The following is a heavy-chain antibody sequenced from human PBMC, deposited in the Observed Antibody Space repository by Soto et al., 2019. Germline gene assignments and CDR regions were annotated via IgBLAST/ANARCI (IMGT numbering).Heavy chain of an antibody. CDR3: ARGRRVGSGSYSLRFDY. CDR2: LNDSGST. D-gene: IGHD3-10*01. CDR1: GGSFSGYY. Sequence: QVQLQQWGAGLLKPSETLSLTCAVYGGSFSGYYWNWIRQSPGKGMEWIGELNDSGSTNYNPSLKSRVTISVDTSKNQFSLKLNSVTVADTAVYYCARGRRVGSGSYSLRFDYRGQGTLVTVSS. V-gene: IGHV4-34*01. J-gene: IGHJ4*02.